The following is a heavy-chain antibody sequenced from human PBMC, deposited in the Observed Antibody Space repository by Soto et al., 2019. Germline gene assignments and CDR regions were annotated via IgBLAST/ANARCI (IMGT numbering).Heavy chain of an antibody. CDR1: GGSISSGGYS. CDR2: IYYSGTT. V-gene: IGHV4-61*08. CDR3: ARSTSTIFGVITLFFDH. J-gene: IGHJ4*02. Sequence: SETLSLTCAVSGGSISSGGYSWSWIRQPPGKGLEWIGYIYYSGTTNYNPSLRSRVTMSVGRSMNQLFLKLNSVTAADTAVYYCARSTSTIFGVITLFFDHWGQGTLVTVSS. D-gene: IGHD3-3*01.